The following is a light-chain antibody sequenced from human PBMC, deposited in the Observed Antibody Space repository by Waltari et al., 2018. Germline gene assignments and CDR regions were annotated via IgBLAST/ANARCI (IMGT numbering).Light chain of an antibody. CDR3: QTWGTGIQV. V-gene: IGLV4-69*01. CDR1: GEYSAYA. J-gene: IGLJ3*02. CDR2: VNSDGTP. Sequence: LVLTQSPSASASLGASVKLTCSLPGEYSAYAIAWHQHQPLKGPRFLMTVNSDGTPREGDGISDGFSGSSSDLNRSLIIPRLQSDDEADYFFQTWGTGIQVFGSGTKLTVV.